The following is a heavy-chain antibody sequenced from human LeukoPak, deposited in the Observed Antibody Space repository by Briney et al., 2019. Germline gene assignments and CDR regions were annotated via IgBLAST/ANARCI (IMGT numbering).Heavy chain of an antibody. D-gene: IGHD1-26*01. J-gene: IGHJ4*02. CDR1: GFTFSSYC. Sequence: GGSLRLSCTASGFTFSSYCMNWVRQAPGKGLEWVSYISGSSSTIYYADSVKGRFTISRDNATNSLYLQMNSLRAEDTAVYYCARRRDSGSFQPFDLRGQGTLVTVSS. V-gene: IGHV3-48*01. CDR2: ISGSSSTI. CDR3: ARRRDSGSFQPFDL.